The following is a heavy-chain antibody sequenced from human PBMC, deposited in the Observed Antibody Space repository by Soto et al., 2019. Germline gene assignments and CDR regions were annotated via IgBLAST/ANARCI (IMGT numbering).Heavy chain of an antibody. CDR2: ISYDGSNK. V-gene: IGHV3-30*18. D-gene: IGHD3-3*01. CDR3: AKEVWSGPMDV. Sequence: QVQLVESGGGVVQPGRSLRLSCGASGFTFSSYGMHWVRQAPGKGLEWVAVISYDGSNKNYADSVKGRFTISRDNSKNTQYLQMNSLRAEDTAVYYCAKEVWSGPMDVWGQGTTVTVSS. CDR1: GFTFSSYG. J-gene: IGHJ6*02.